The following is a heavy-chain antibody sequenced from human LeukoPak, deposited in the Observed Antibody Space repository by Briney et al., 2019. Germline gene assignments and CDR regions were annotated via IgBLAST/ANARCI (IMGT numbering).Heavy chain of an antibody. D-gene: IGHD1-26*01. CDR1: GFTFSSYS. J-gene: IGHJ3*01. Sequence: PGGSLRLSCAASGFTFSSYSMNWVRQAPGKGLEWVAYIRYDGIDKYYGDSVKGRFTISRDNSKNTLFLQMNSLRAEDTAMYYCTKDYYAFDVWGQGTLVTVSS. CDR3: TKDYYAFDV. V-gene: IGHV3-30*02. CDR2: IRYDGIDK.